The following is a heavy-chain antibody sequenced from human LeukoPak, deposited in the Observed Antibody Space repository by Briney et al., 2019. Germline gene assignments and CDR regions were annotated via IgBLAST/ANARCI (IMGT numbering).Heavy chain of an antibody. CDR3: ARGEMATIIFRFDY. Sequence: ASVKVSCKASGYTFTSYGISWVRQAPGQGLEWMGWISAYNGNTNHAQKLQGRVTMTTDTSTSTAYMELRSLRSDDTAVYYCARGEMATIIFRFDYWGQGTLVTVSS. D-gene: IGHD5-24*01. V-gene: IGHV1-18*01. CDR2: ISAYNGNT. J-gene: IGHJ4*02. CDR1: GYTFTSYG.